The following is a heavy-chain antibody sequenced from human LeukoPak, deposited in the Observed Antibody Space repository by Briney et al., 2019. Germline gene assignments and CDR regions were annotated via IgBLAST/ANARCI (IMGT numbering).Heavy chain of an antibody. J-gene: IGHJ4*02. CDR2: IYHSGST. Sequence: SETLSLTCAVSGYSISSGYYWAWIRPPPGKGLEGIGIIYHSGSTSYNPSLKSRVTISVDPSNHQFSLKLSSVTAADTAVYYCARYSSGPGDYWGQGTLVTVSS. CDR1: GYSISSGYY. V-gene: IGHV4-38-2*01. D-gene: IGHD3-22*01. CDR3: ARYSSGPGDY.